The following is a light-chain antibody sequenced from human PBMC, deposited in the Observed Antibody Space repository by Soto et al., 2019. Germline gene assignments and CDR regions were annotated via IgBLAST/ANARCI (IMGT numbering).Light chain of an antibody. CDR2: GAS. Sequence: EIVLTQSPCTLSLSPGERATLSCRASQSVSSGFLAWYQQKPGQAPRPLVYGASNRATGIPDRFSGSGSGTEGGLRISRLEPEDFPVYYCQQYGSLPQTVGQGTQVDIK. CDR1: QSVSSGF. J-gene: IGKJ1*01. CDR3: QQYGSLPQT. V-gene: IGKV3-20*01.